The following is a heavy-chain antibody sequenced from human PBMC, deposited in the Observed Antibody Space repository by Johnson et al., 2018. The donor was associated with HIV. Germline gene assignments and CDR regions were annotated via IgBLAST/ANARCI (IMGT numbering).Heavy chain of an antibody. CDR2: ISYDGSNK. Sequence: QVQLVESGGGVVQPGRSLRLSCAASGFTFGSYGMHWVRQAPGKGLEWVAVISYDGSNKYSADSVKGRSTISRDDSKNTLYLQMNSLIPEDTAVYYCARVRRSGWYDNDAFDIWGQGTMVTVSS. V-gene: IGHV3-30*03. CDR1: GFTFGSYG. D-gene: IGHD6-19*01. CDR3: ARVRRSGWYDNDAFDI. J-gene: IGHJ3*02.